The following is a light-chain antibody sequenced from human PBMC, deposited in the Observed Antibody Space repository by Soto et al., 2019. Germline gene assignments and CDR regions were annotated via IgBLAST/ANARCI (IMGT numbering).Light chain of an antibody. CDR1: QSVSSN. CDR3: QQYNDWTLT. CDR2: GAF. J-gene: IGKJ5*01. V-gene: IGKV3-15*01. Sequence: EIVLTQSPVTLSVSPGERAALSCRAGQSVSSNLDWYQQTPGQAPSLLIYGAFTRETGIPARFSGTGAGTECTRTISSLKYEDFALYYCQQYNDWTLTFGQGTRLDIK.